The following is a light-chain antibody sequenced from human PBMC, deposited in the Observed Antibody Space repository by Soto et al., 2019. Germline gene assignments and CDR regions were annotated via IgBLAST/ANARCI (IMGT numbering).Light chain of an antibody. CDR1: QTVSSNF. J-gene: IGKJ5*01. Sequence: EIVLTQSPGTLSLSPGERGTVSCRPSQTVSSNFLAWYQQRPGQAPRLLIYGASSRATGIPDRFSGSGSGTDFTLPISRLEPEDFAVYYCQQYGSSPSITFGQGTRLEIK. CDR3: QQYGSSPSIT. V-gene: IGKV3-20*01. CDR2: GAS.